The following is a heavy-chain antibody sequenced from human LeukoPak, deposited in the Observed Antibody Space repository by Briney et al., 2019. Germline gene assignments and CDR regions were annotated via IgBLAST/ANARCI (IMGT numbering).Heavy chain of an antibody. CDR2: ISGSGGST. J-gene: IGHJ4*02. CDR1: GFTFSSYA. V-gene: IGHV3-23*01. Sequence: PGGSLRLSCAASGFTFSSYAMSWVRQAPGKGLEWVSTISGSGGSTYYADSVKGRFTISRDNSKNTLYLQMNSLRAEDTAVYYCATLPDYDILTGYSHSGFDYWGQGTLVTVSS. CDR3: ATLPDYDILTGYSHSGFDY. D-gene: IGHD3-9*01.